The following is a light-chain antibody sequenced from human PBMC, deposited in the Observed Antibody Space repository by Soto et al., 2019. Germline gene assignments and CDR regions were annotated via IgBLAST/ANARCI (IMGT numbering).Light chain of an antibody. Sequence: ETALSLSPISLPVMPGEPASISCRSSQSLLYSNGYNYLDWYFQKPGQSPQLLISLGSTRASGVPDRFSGSGSGTDFTLKISREDADDVGGYYCFQSLQTMPITFGQGTRLEIK. J-gene: IGKJ5*01. V-gene: IGKV2-28*01. CDR1: QSLLYSNGYNY. CDR2: LGS. CDR3: FQSLQTMPIT.